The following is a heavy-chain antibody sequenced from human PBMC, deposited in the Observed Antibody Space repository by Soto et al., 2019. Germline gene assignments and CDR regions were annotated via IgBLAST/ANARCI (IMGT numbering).Heavy chain of an antibody. D-gene: IGHD1-1*01. J-gene: IGHJ3*02. V-gene: IGHV5-51*01. CDR1: GYSFTSYL. CDR2: IYPGDSDT. Sequence: EALKISCTGSGYSFTSYLIGWVRQMPWKGLEWMGIIYPGDSDTRYSPSFQGQVTISADKSISTAYLHWSSLKTSDTAMYYCARHRTTGYSLGAFDIWGQGTMVTVSS. CDR3: ARHRTTGYSLGAFDI.